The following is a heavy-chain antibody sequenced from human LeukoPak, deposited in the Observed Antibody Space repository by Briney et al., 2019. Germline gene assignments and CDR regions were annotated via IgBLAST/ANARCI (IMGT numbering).Heavy chain of an antibody. CDR2: IWYDGSNG. D-gene: IGHD6-13*01. CDR3: ARDVRGLAASGTVDY. J-gene: IGHJ4*02. Sequence: GGSLRLSCAASGFTFSNYWMHWVRQAPGKGLEWVSVIWYDGSNGYYVDSVKGRFTISRDNSKNTLYLQMNSLRAEDTAVYYCARDVRGLAASGTVDYWGQGTLVTVSS. V-gene: IGHV3-33*08. CDR1: GFTFSNYW.